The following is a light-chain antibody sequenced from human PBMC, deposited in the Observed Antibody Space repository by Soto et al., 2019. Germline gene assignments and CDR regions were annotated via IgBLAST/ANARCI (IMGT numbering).Light chain of an antibody. J-gene: IGKJ2*01. CDR3: QQTYNLPRT. CDR1: RSISTY. V-gene: IGKV1-39*01. Sequence: DVQMTQSPSSLSASVGDKVTITCRASRSISTYLNWYQQKPGKAPKLLIYAASSLQSGVPSRFSGTGSGTDFTLAINSLQPEDFATYYCQQTYNLPRTFGQGTKLEIK. CDR2: AAS.